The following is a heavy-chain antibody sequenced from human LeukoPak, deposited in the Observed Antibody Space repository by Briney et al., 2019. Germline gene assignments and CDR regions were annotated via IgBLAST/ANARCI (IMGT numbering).Heavy chain of an antibody. D-gene: IGHD4-17*01. CDR1: GGSISSYY. J-gene: IGHJ5*02. V-gene: IGHV4-4*07. CDR3: ARAGDYGDYVGWFDP. CDR2: INTSGNT. Sequence: SETLSLTCTVSGGSISSYYWSWIRQPAGKGLEWIGRINTSGNTNYNPSLNRRFTMSVDTYKNQFSLHVTSVTAADAAVYYCARAGDYGDYVGWFDPWGQGTLVTVSS.